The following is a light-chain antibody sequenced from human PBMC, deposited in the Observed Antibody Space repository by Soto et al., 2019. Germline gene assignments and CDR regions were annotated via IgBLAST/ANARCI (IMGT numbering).Light chain of an antibody. CDR2: DAS. Sequence: EIVLTQSPATLSLSPGERATLSCRASQSVSTYLAWYQQKPGQAPRLLIYDASNRATGIPARFSGSGSGTDFTLTISSLETEDFAVYYCQQRSNWPRGTFGQGTKVEFK. J-gene: IGKJ1*01. CDR3: QQRSNWPRGT. V-gene: IGKV3-11*01. CDR1: QSVSTY.